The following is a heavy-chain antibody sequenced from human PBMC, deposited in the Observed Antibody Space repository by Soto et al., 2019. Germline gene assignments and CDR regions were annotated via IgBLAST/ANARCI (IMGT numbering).Heavy chain of an antibody. CDR2: IYSAGSA. J-gene: IGHJ4*02. V-gene: IGHV3-66*01. D-gene: IGHD6-13*01. Sequence: TGGSLRLSCAASGFTVISYYMSWVRQAPGKGLEWVSVIYSAGSADFADSVKGRFTISRDNSKNTLYLQMSSLRAEDTAVYYCARVPSSSYHYFDYWGQGTLVTVSS. CDR1: GFTVISYY. CDR3: ARVPSSSYHYFDY.